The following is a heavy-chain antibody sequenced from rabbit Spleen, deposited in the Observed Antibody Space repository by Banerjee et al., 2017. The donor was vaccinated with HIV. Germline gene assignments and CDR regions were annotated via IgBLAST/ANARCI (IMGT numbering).Heavy chain of an antibody. CDR1: GFSFINKHV. Sequence: QEQLVESGGGLVQPEGSLTLTCKASGFSFINKHVMCWVRQAPGKGLEWIACMNTRSGEDVYATWAKGRFTISRTSSTTVTLRMTSLTAADRATYFCARDLVGVIGWNFYLWGQGTLVTVS. D-gene: IGHD1-1*01. J-gene: IGHJ4*01. CDR2: MNTRSGED. V-gene: IGHV1S45*01. CDR3: ARDLVGVIGWNFYL.